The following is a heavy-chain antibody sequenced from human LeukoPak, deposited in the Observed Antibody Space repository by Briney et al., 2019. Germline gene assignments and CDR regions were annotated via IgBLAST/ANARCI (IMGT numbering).Heavy chain of an antibody. J-gene: IGHJ6*02. CDR2: IYYSGST. Sequence: SETLSLTCTVSGVSISSGDYYWSWIRQPPGKGLEWIGYIYYSGSTNYNPSLKSRVTISVDTSKNQFSLKLSSVTAADTAVYYCARAQYSSSVWADYYYGMDVWGQGTTVTVSS. CDR1: GVSISSGDYY. D-gene: IGHD6-6*01. V-gene: IGHV4-61*08. CDR3: ARAQYSSSVWADYYYGMDV.